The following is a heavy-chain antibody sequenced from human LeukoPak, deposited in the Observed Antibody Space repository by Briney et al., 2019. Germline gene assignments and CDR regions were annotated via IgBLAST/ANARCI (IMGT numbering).Heavy chain of an antibody. CDR1: GYTFTGYY. Sequence: EASVKVSCKASGYTFTGYYILWVRQAPGQGLEWMGWVNPNSGGTYYAQKFQGRVTMTRDTSISTAYMELSRLRSDDTAVYYCARGRRILVEDTNAGDYFDYWGQGTLVTVSS. CDR2: VNPNSGGT. J-gene: IGHJ4*02. CDR3: ARGRRILVEDTNAGDYFDY. V-gene: IGHV1-2*02. D-gene: IGHD1-26*01.